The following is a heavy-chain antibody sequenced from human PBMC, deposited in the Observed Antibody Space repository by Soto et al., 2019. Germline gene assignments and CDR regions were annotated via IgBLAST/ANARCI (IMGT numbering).Heavy chain of an antibody. D-gene: IGHD2-2*01. CDR1: GYTLTELS. CDR3: ATTINCSSTSCYPYYFDY. J-gene: IGHJ4*02. CDR2: FDPEDGET. V-gene: IGHV1-24*01. Sequence: ASVKVSCKVSGYTLTELSMHWVRQAPGKGLEWMGGFDPEDGETIYAQKFQGRVTMTEDTSTDTAYMELSSLRSEDTAVYYCATTINCSSTSCYPYYFDYWGQGTLVTVSS.